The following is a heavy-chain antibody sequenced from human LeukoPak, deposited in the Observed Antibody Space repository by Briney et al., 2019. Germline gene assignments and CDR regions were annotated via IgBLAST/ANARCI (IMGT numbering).Heavy chain of an antibody. D-gene: IGHD6-13*01. CDR3: AKGGVAAAGSDLYYFDY. V-gene: IGHV3-33*06. CDR2: IWYDGSNK. Sequence: GGSLRLSCAASGFTFSSYGMHWVRQAPGKGLEWVAVIWYDGSNKYYADSVKGRFTISRDNSKNTLYLQMNSLRAEDTAVYYCAKGGVAAAGSDLYYFDYWGKGTLVTVSS. J-gene: IGHJ4*02. CDR1: GFTFSSYG.